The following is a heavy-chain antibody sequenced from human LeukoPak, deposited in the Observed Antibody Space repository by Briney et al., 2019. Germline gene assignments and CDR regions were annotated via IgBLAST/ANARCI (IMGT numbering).Heavy chain of an antibody. Sequence: GGSLRLSCAASGFTFSSYVMHWVRQAPGKGLEWVAVISYDGSNKYYADSVKGRFTISRDNSKNTLYLQMNSLRAEDTAVYYCANIAVVPSFDYWGQGTLVTVSS. V-gene: IGHV3-30*04. J-gene: IGHJ4*02. D-gene: IGHD6-19*01. CDR3: ANIAVVPSFDY. CDR2: ISYDGSNK. CDR1: GFTFSSYV.